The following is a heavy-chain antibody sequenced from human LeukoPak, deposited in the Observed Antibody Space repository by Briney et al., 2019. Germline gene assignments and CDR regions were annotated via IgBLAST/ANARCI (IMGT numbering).Heavy chain of an antibody. CDR3: AKDRGSYCSSTSCYEGSWFDP. D-gene: IGHD2-2*01. CDR1: GFTFSSYG. J-gene: IGHJ5*02. Sequence: GGSLRLSCAASGFTFSSYGMHWVRQAPGKGLEWVAFIRYDGSNKYYADSVKGRFTISRDNSKNTLYLQMNSLRAEDTAVYYCAKDRGSYCSSTSCYEGSWFDPWGQGTLVTVSS. CDR2: IRYDGSNK. V-gene: IGHV3-30*02.